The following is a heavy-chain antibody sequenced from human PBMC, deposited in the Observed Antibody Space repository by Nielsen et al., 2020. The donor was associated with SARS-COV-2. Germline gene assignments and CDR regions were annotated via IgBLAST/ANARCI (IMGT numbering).Heavy chain of an antibody. CDR1: GGSISTYY. V-gene: IGHV4-59*08. D-gene: IGHD3-16*01. CDR2: VSYSGRT. Sequence: SETLSLTCTVSGGSISTYYWSWIRQSPGKGVEWSAQVSYSGRTDYNPSLSLERRVTISVDTSKNQVSLQLSSVTAADTALYYCARQRGRGWYFDLWGRGTLVTVSS. J-gene: IGHJ2*01. CDR3: ARQRGRGWYFDL.